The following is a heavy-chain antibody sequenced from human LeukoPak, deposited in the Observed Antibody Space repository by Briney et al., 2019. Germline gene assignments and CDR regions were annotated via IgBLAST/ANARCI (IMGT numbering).Heavy chain of an antibody. CDR3: AKESGKQQLVRFFDY. J-gene: IGHJ4*02. CDR2: ISGRGERT. D-gene: IGHD6-13*01. Sequence: GGSLRLFCAASGFTFSSYAMSWVRQAPGKGLEWVSTISGRGERTYYADSVKGRFTISRDNSKNTLYLQMNSLRAEDTAVYYCAKESGKQQLVRFFDYWGQGTLVTVSS. V-gene: IGHV3-23*01. CDR1: GFTFSSYA.